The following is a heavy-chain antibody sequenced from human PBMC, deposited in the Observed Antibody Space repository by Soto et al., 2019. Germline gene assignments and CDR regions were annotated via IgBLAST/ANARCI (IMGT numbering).Heavy chain of an antibody. CDR3: ATHLGEFFPLEY. V-gene: IGHV3-15*01. Sequence: EVQLVESGGGLVKPGGSLTLSCAAAGFTFNNAWISWVRHAPGKGLEWVGRIKSKTDGGTTDYAAPVKGRFSISRDDSKSTLYLQMNSLKAEDTAVYFCATHLGEFFPLEYWGQGTLVTVSS. J-gene: IGHJ4*02. CDR1: GFTFNNAW. D-gene: IGHD3-16*01. CDR2: IKSKTDGGTT.